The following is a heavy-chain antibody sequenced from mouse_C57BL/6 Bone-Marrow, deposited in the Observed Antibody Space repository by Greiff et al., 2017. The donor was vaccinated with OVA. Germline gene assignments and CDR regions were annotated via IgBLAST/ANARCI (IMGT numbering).Heavy chain of an antibody. D-gene: IGHD2-4*01. CDR3: ACCYDYDPAWFAY. J-gene: IGHJ3*01. CDR1: GYTFTSYW. CDR2: IHPNSGST. Sequence: QVQLQQPGAELVKPGASVKLSCKASGYTFTSYWMHWVKQRPGQGLAWIGMIHPNSGSTNYNEKFKSKATLTVDKSSSTAYMQLSSQTSEYSAVYYCACCYDYDPAWFAYWGQGTLVTVSA. V-gene: IGHV1-64*01.